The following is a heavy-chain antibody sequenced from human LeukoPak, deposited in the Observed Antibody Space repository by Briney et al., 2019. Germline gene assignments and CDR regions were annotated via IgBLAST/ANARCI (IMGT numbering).Heavy chain of an antibody. Sequence: PSETLSLTCTVSGGSISSSSYYWGWIRQPPGKGLEWIGGIYYSGSTYYNPSLKSRVTISVDTSKNQFSLKLSSVTAADTAVYYCARQETMVRGVIIPYYFDYWGQGTLVTVSS. D-gene: IGHD3-10*01. J-gene: IGHJ4*02. CDR1: GGSISSSSYY. V-gene: IGHV4-39*01. CDR2: IYYSGST. CDR3: ARQETMVRGVIIPYYFDY.